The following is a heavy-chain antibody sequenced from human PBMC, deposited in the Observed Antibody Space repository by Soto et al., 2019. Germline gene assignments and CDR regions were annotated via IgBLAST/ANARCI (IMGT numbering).Heavy chain of an antibody. Sequence: GASVKVSCKASGYTFTSYGISWVRQAPGQGLEWMGWISAYNGNTNYAQKLQGRVTMTTDTSTSTAYMELRSLRSDDTAVYYCARDRGILTGYPYYYYYGMDVWGQGTTVTVSS. CDR3: ARDRGILTGYPYYYYYGMDV. D-gene: IGHD3-9*01. CDR1: GYTFTSYG. CDR2: ISAYNGNT. V-gene: IGHV1-18*01. J-gene: IGHJ6*02.